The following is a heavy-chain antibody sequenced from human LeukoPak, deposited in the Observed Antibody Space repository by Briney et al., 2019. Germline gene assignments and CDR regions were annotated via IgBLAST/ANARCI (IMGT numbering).Heavy chain of an antibody. CDR2: ISSRGTTT. CDR1: GFTFRDYY. V-gene: IGHV3-11*04. J-gene: IGHJ4*02. D-gene: IGHD1-26*01. CDR3: ARDRVGVGFDY. Sequence: GGSLRLSCLASGFTFRDYYMTWIRQAPGKGLEWISFISSRGTTTDYADSVKGRFTISRDNAKNSLYLQMNSLRAEDTAVYYCARDRVGVGFDYWGQGTLVTVSS.